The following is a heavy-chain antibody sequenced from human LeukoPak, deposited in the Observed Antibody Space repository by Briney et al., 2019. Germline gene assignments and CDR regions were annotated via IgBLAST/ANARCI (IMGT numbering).Heavy chain of an antibody. J-gene: IGHJ4*02. CDR2: LSTTGAAT. D-gene: IGHD1-26*01. Sequence: GGSLRLSCEASGFTFSDFSMNWVRQAPGEGLEWVSTLSTTGAATYYADSVKGRFTISRDNSKNTLYLQMNSLRAEDTAVYYCASTWELLSPVDYWGQGTLVTVSS. CDR1: GFTFSDFS. CDR3: ASTWELLSPVDY. V-gene: IGHV3-23*01.